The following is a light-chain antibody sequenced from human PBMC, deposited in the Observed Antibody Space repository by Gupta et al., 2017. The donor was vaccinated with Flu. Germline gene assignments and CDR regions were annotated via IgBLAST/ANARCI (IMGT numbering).Light chain of an antibody. Sequence: DIQMTQSPSSLSASVGDRVTITCQASQDIDNYLNWYQQKRGKAPKLLIYDASTLETGAPSRFSGSGSGTVFTFTISSLQPEDIATYYCHQYDNLPYTFGQGTKLEIK. V-gene: IGKV1-33*01. CDR2: DAS. J-gene: IGKJ2*01. CDR3: HQYDNLPYT. CDR1: QDIDNY.